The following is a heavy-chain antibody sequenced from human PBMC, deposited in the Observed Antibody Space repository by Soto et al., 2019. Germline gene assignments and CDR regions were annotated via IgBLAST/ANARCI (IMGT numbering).Heavy chain of an antibody. Sequence: PSETLSLTCTVSGGSISSSSYYWGWIRQPPGKGLEWIGSIYYSGSTYYNPSLKSRVTISVDTSKNQFSLKLSSVTAADTAVCYCARHRVDYDFWSGSYYYGMDVWGQGTTVTVSS. V-gene: IGHV4-39*01. D-gene: IGHD3-3*01. CDR1: GGSISSSSYY. CDR2: IYYSGST. J-gene: IGHJ6*02. CDR3: ARHRVDYDFWSGSYYYGMDV.